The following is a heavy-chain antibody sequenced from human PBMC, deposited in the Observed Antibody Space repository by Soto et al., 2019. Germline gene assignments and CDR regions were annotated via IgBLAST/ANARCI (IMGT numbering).Heavy chain of an antibody. J-gene: IGHJ5*02. CDR1: GGTFGNYA. CDR3: AREVEGHKPVLGP. CDR2: ISPMFHKA. V-gene: IGHV1-69*01. Sequence: QLQLVQSGTEVKKPGSSVTVSCKASGGTFGNYAINWLRQAPGQGLQWMGDISPMFHKANYEQTFQGRVSINADETPNPVYMELSSLGSEDPALYYCAREVEGHKPVLGPWGQGTLVNVS. D-gene: IGHD2-2*01.